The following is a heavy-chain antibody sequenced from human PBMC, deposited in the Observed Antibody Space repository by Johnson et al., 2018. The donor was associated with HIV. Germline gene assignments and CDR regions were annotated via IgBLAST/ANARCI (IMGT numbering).Heavy chain of an antibody. Sequence: VQMVESGGGLVQPGGSLRLSCAASGFTFSSYDMHWVRQAPGKGLEWVAVISYDGSNKHYADSVKGRFTLSRDNSKNTLYMEMNSLRAEDTAVYYCTRLPSGYSRDAFDIWGQGTMVTVSS. CDR3: TRLPSGYSRDAFDI. CDR1: GFTFSSYD. CDR2: ISYDGSNK. V-gene: IGHV3-30-3*01. D-gene: IGHD5-18*01. J-gene: IGHJ3*02.